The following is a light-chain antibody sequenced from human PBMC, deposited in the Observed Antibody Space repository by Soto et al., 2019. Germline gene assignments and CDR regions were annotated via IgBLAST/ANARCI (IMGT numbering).Light chain of an antibody. J-gene: IGKJ1*01. Sequence: DVQMTQSPSSLSASVGDRVNITCRASQGIRNDLGWYQQRPGKAPKRXIYGASNLQSGVPSRFSVSGSGTEFTLTLSSLQSEDGATYDCLQHSSYPWTFGQGTKVDI. V-gene: IGKV1-17*01. CDR3: LQHSSYPWT. CDR2: GAS. CDR1: QGIRND.